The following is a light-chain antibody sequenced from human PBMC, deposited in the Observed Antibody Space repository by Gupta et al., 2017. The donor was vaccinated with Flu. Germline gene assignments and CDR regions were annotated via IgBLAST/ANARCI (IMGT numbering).Light chain of an antibody. Sequence: RVTITCSGSSSNIGTNFVSWYQQPPETDPILRNDRNNQRPAGVPGRFSASKAGTSDSLAISGHGAGEDAFYYYAAGDDNVSWLFGGGTKLTVL. J-gene: IGLJ2*01. V-gene: IGLV1-47*01. CDR1: SSNIGTNF. CDR3: AAGDDNVSWL. CDR2: RNN.